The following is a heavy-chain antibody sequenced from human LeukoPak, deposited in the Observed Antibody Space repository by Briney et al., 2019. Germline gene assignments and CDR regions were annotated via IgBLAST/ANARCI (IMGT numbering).Heavy chain of an antibody. CDR3: ARHSIRYCGGGSCYSVGFDP. J-gene: IGHJ5*02. CDR1: GYSFTSYW. V-gene: IGHV5-51*01. CDR2: IYPGDSDT. D-gene: IGHD2-15*01. Sequence: GESLKISCKGSGYSFTSYWIGWVRQMPGKGLEWMGIIYPGDSDTRYSPSFQGQVTISADKSISTAYLQWSSLKASDTAMYYCARHSIRYCGGGSCYSVGFDPWGQGTLVTVSS.